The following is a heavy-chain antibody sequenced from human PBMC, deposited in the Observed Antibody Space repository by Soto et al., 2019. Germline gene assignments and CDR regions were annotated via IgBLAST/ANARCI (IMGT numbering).Heavy chain of an antibody. CDR1: GVSISSYY. D-gene: IGHD4-4*01. CDR2: IYYSGST. CDR3: ARLGMTTVTTPGGNWFDP. J-gene: IGHJ5*02. Sequence: SETLSLTCTVSGVSISSYYWSWIRQPPGKGLEWIGYIYYSGSTNYNPSLKSRVTISVDTSKNQFSLKLSSVTAADTAVYYCARLGMTTVTTPGGNWFDPWGQGTLVTVSS. V-gene: IGHV4-59*08.